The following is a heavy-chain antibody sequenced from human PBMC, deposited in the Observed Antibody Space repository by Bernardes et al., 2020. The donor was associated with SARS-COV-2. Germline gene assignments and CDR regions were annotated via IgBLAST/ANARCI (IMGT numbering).Heavy chain of an antibody. Sequence: GGSLRLSCAASGFTFSDHYMDWVRQAPGKGLEWVGRSRGKGDSYTTEYAASVKGRFTISRDDSKNSVYLQMNSLRAEDTAVYYCASQRYYYGSGSYSFDYWGQGTLVTVSS. CDR1: GFTFSDHY. V-gene: IGHV3-72*01. J-gene: IGHJ4*02. D-gene: IGHD3-10*01. CDR3: ASQRYYYGSGSYSFDY. CDR2: SRGKGDSYTT.